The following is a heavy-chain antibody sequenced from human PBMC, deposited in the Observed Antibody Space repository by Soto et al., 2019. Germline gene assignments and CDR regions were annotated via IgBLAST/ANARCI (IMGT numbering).Heavy chain of an antibody. V-gene: IGHV2-5*02. CDR1: GFSLTTDRVG. CDR2: IYWDDSK. CDR3: AHDYAWRSLY. D-gene: IGHD3-16*01. Sequence: QITLKESGPTLVKPTQTLTLTCTFSGFSLTTDRVGVGWIRQPPGEALEWLAVIYWDDSKTYRPSLESRLTITKDTSKNQVALTMTNMASLDTATYYCAHDYAWRSLYCGQGTLVTVSS. J-gene: IGHJ4*02.